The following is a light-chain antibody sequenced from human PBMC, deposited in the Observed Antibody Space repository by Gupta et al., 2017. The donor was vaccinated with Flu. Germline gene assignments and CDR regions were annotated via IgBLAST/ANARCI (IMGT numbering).Light chain of an antibody. CDR3: QQRHSTPRT. V-gene: IGKV1-39*01. Sequence: DIQMTQSPSSLSASVGDRVTITCRASQRISSYLNWYQQKPGKAPKLLIYAASRLKSGVPSRFSGSGSGTDFTLTISRRQPEDFATYYCQQRHSTPRTFGQGTKVEIK. CDR2: AAS. CDR1: QRISSY. J-gene: IGKJ1*01.